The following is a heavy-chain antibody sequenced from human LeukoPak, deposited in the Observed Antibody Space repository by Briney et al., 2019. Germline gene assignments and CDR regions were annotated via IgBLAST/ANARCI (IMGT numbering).Heavy chain of an antibody. D-gene: IGHD3-3*01. J-gene: IGHJ6*04. CDR1: GFTFSDYY. Sequence: PGGSLRLSCAASGFTFSDYYMSWIRQAPGKGLEWVSYISSSGSTIYYADPVKGRFTISRDNAKNSLYLQMNSLRAEDTAVYYCSVNPRRFPTDVWGKGTTVTVSS. CDR3: SVNPRRFPTDV. V-gene: IGHV3-11*04. CDR2: ISSSGSTI.